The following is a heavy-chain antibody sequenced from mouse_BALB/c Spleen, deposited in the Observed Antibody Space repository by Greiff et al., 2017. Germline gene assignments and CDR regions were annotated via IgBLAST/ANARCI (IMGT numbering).Heavy chain of an antibody. V-gene: IGHV2-9*02. J-gene: IGHJ4*01. Sequence: VQVVESGPGLVAPSQSLSITCTVSGFSLTSYGVHWVRQPPGKGLEWLGVIWAGGSTNYNSALMSRLSISKDNSTSQVFLKMNSLQTDDTAMYYCVRDGSRLYAMDYWGQGTSVTVSA. CDR3: VRDGSRLYAMDY. CDR1: GFSLTSYG. D-gene: IGHD1-1*01. CDR2: IWAGGST.